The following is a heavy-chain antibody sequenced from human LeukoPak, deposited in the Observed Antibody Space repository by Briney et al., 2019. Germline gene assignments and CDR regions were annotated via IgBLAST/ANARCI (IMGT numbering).Heavy chain of an antibody. D-gene: IGHD3-22*01. J-gene: IGHJ4*02. CDR1: GYSISSGYY. CDR3: ARMLKYSSGEDY. CDR2: THHSGSS. V-gene: IGHV4-38-2*01. Sequence: SETLSLTCGVSGYSISSGYYWGWIRQPPGKGLEWIGSTHHSGSSYHNPSLKSRVTMSIDTSKNQFSLKLSSVTAADTAVYFCARMLKYSSGEDYWGQGNLATVSS.